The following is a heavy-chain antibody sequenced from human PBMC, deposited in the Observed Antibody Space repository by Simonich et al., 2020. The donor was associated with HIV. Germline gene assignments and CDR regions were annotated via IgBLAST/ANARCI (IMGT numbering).Heavy chain of an antibody. CDR3: AKDRYYNFWSGYYDY. J-gene: IGHJ4*02. CDR1: GFTFSSSA. CDR2: ISGSGGRT. V-gene: IGHV3-23*01. Sequence: EVQLLESGGGLVQPGGSLRLSCASSGFTFSSSAMSWVGQAQGRGWGWVSAISGSGGRTYYADSVKGRFTISRDNSKNTLYLQMNSLRAEDTAVYYCAKDRYYNFWSGYYDYWGQGTLVTVSS. D-gene: IGHD3-3*01.